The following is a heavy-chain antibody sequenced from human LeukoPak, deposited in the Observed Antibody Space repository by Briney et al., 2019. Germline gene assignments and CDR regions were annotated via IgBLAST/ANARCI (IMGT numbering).Heavy chain of an antibody. Sequence: SETLSLTCTVSGGSISSYYWGWIRQPPGEGLEWIGSIYYSGSTYYNPSLKSRVTISVDTSKNQFSLKLSSVTAADTAVYYCAREDQLLGDYWGQGTLVTVSS. D-gene: IGHD2-2*01. CDR1: GGSISSYY. J-gene: IGHJ4*02. CDR3: AREDQLLGDY. V-gene: IGHV4-39*07. CDR2: IYYSGST.